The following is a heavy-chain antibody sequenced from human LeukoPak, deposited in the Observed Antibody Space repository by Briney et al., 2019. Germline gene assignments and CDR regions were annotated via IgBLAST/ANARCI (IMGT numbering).Heavy chain of an antibody. V-gene: IGHV4-59*01. CDR3: ARSFLGDWYFDL. J-gene: IGHJ2*01. Sequence: TSETLSLTCTVSGVSISSYYWSWIRQPPGMGLEWIGYIYYSGSTNYNPSLKNRVTISVDTSKDQFSLRLTSVTAADTAMYYCARSFLGDWYFDLWGRGTLVTVFS. D-gene: IGHD1-26*01. CDR1: GVSISSYY. CDR2: IYYSGST.